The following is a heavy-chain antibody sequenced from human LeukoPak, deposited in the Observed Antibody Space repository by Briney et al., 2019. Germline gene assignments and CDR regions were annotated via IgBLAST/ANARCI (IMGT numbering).Heavy chain of an antibody. Sequence: PSGTLSLTCAVSGGSISSSNWWSWVRQPPGKGLEWIGEIYHSGSTNYNPSLKSRVTISVDKSKNQFSLKLSSVTAADTAVYYCARAVQLERRWWFDYWGQGTLVTVSS. CDR1: GGSISSSNW. J-gene: IGHJ5*01. V-gene: IGHV4-4*02. CDR2: IYHSGST. CDR3: ARAVQLERRWWFDY. D-gene: IGHD1-1*01.